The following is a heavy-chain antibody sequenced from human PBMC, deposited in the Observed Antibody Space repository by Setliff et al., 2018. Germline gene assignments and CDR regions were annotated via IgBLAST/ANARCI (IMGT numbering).Heavy chain of an antibody. V-gene: IGHV4-39*02. Sequence: SETLSLTCTVSGGSISSSYYYWGWIRQPPGKGLEWIGNIYNSGSTYYNPSLKSRVTMPVDTSKNHFSLKLTSVTAAETALYYCARGGSSGWYGGAFDMWGQGTKVTVSS. J-gene: IGHJ3*02. CDR2: IYNSGST. CDR3: ARGGSSGWYGGAFDM. D-gene: IGHD6-19*01. CDR1: GGSISSSYYY.